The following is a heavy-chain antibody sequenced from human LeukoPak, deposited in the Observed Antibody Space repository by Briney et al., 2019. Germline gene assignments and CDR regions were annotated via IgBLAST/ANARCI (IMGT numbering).Heavy chain of an antibody. V-gene: IGHV3-30*02. Sequence: GGSLRLSCAASGFTFSSYGMHWVRQAPGKGLEWVAFIRYDGSNKYYADSVKGRFTISRDNSKNTLYLQMNSLRAEDTAVYYCAKDRGLTHEVSWFDPWGQGTLVTVSS. CDR2: IRYDGSNK. CDR1: GFTFSSYG. CDR3: AKDRGLTHEVSWFDP. J-gene: IGHJ5*02. D-gene: IGHD3-10*01.